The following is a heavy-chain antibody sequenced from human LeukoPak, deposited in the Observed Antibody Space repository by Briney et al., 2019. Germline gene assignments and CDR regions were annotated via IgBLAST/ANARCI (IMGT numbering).Heavy chain of an antibody. CDR2: TYYRTKWYN. D-gene: IGHD6-13*01. J-gene: IGHJ4*02. CDR3: ASEYSSSWSAGFDY. V-gene: IGHV6-1*01. CDR1: GDSVSSYSAA. Sequence: SQTLSLTCAISGDSVSSYSAAWNWIRQSPSRGLEWLGRTYYRTKWYNDYAVSVKSRITINPDTSKNQFSLQLNSVTPEDTAVYYCASEYSSSWSAGFDYWGQGTLVTVSS.